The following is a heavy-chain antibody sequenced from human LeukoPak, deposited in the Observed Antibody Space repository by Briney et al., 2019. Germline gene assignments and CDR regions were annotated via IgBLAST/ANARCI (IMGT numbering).Heavy chain of an antibody. CDR3: AGSTVAY. CDR2: ISSSSGTI. D-gene: IGHD6-19*01. CDR1: GFTFSSYS. V-gene: IGHV3-48*04. Sequence: PGGSLRLSCAASGFTFSSYSMNWVRQAPGKGLEWVSYISSSSGTIYYADSVKGRFTISRDNAKNSLYLQMNSLRAEDTAVYYCAGSTVAYWGQGTLVTVSS. J-gene: IGHJ4*02.